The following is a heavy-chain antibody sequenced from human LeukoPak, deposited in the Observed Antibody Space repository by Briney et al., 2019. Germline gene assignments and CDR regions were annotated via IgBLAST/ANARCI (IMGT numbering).Heavy chain of an antibody. Sequence: GSLRLSCAASGFTFSSYGMHWIRQPPGKGLEWIGEINHSGSTNYNPSLKSRVTISVDTSKNQFSLKLSSVTAADTAVYYCARGFDLSKTGRISWYFDLWGRGTLVTVSS. CDR3: ARGFDLSKTGRISWYFDL. CDR1: GFTFSSYG. D-gene: IGHD1-14*01. J-gene: IGHJ2*01. CDR2: INHSGST. V-gene: IGHV4-34*01.